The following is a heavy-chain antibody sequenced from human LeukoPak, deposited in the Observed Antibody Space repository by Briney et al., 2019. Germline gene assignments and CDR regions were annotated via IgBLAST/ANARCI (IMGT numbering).Heavy chain of an antibody. CDR1: GFTFAKCA. CDR3: AKRSCSGGRCYFDY. J-gene: IGHJ4*02. Sequence: GGSLRLSCVASGFTFAKCAMSWIRQAPGKGLEWVAIITATGDTAYYADSVKGRFTISRDNAKNSLYLQMNSLRVEDTAFYYCAKRSCSGGRCYFDYWGQGTLVTVSS. V-gene: IGHV3-23*01. CDR2: ITATGDTA. D-gene: IGHD2-15*01.